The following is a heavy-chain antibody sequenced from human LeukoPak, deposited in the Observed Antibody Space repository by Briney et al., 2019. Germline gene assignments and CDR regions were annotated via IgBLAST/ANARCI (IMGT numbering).Heavy chain of an antibody. Sequence: GGSLRLSCAASGFTINTNYMSWVRQAPGKELEWVSVISSDATTFSGDSVLGRFTTSTDNSRNTLYLQMDSLRAEDTAVYYCARLEINGNHLSWGQGTLVTVSS. V-gene: IGHV3-53*01. CDR1: GFTINTNY. CDR3: ARLEINGNHLS. CDR2: ISSDATT. D-gene: IGHD2-8*01. J-gene: IGHJ4*02.